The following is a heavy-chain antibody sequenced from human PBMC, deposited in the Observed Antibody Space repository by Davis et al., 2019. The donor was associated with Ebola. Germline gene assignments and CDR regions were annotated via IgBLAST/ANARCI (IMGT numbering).Heavy chain of an antibody. CDR3: ARDGGNSGGWFDP. V-gene: IGHV3-11*06. D-gene: IGHD4-23*01. CDR1: GFTVSSNY. J-gene: IGHJ5*02. Sequence: GGSLRLSCAASGFTVSSNYMSWIRQAPGKGLEWVSYISSSSSYTNYADSVKGRFTISRDNAKNSLYLQMNSLRAEDTAVYYCARDGGNSGGWFDPWGQGTLVTVSS. CDR2: ISSSSSYT.